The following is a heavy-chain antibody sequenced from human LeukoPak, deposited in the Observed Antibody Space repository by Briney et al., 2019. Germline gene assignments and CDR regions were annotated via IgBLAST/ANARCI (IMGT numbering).Heavy chain of an antibody. V-gene: IGHV4-39*07. CDR1: GGSISSSSYY. CDR2: IYYSGST. J-gene: IGHJ6*03. CDR3: ARETAVAGAFSYYMDV. D-gene: IGHD6-19*01. Sequence: SETLSLTCTVSGGSISSSSYYWGWIRQPPGKGLVWIGSIYYSGSTYYNPSLKSRVTISVDTSKNQFSLKLSSVTAADTAVHYCARETAVAGAFSYYMDVWGKGTTVTVSS.